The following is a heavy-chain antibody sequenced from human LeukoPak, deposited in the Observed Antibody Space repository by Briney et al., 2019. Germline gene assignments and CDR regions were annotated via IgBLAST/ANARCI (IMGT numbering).Heavy chain of an antibody. J-gene: IGHJ3*02. Sequence: SETLSLTCTVSGGSISGHHWTRIRQPPGTRLEWIGYFYDSGDFNYNPSLKSRVTISIDMSSNQFSLRMSSVTAADTAMYYCARLLRPGGRKGDAFDIWGQGTLVTVSS. D-gene: IGHD1-26*01. V-gene: IGHV4-59*08. CDR2: FYDSGDF. CDR1: GGSISGHH. CDR3: ARLLRPGGRKGDAFDI.